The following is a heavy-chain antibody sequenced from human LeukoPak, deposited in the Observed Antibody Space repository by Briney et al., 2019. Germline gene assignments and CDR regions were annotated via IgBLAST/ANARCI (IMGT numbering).Heavy chain of an antibody. D-gene: IGHD3-22*01. Sequence: GRSLRLSCAASGFTFSRHAMHWVRQAPGKGLEWEAVIWYDGSNKYYADSVKGRSTISRDNSNNTLYLQLNSLRADDTAVYYCAKVTDSSGYFPSDYWGQGTLVTVSS. CDR3: AKVTDSSGYFPSDY. J-gene: IGHJ4*02. V-gene: IGHV3-33*06. CDR2: IWYDGSNK. CDR1: GFTFSRHA.